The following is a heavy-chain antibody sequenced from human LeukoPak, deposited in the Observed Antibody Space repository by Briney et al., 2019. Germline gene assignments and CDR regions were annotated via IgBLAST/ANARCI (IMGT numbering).Heavy chain of an antibody. J-gene: IGHJ4*02. V-gene: IGHV3-23*01. CDR2: ISGSGGRT. CDR3: AKDVTPSVVVAASFFDY. Sequence: GGSLRLSCAASGFTFSSYAMSWVRQAPGKGLEWVSAISGSGGRTYYADSGKGRFTICRDNSKNTLYLQMNSLRAEDTAVYYCAKDVTPSVVVAASFFDYWGQGTLVTVSS. CDR1: GFTFSSYA. D-gene: IGHD2-15*01.